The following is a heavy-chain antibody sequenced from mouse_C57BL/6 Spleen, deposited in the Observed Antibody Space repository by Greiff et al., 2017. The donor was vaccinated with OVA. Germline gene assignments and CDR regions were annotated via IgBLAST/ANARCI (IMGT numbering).Heavy chain of an antibody. J-gene: IGHJ1*03. D-gene: IGHD2-3*01. Sequence: VQLQQSGAELVRPGTSVKMSCKASGYTFTNYWIGWAKQRPGHGLEWIGDIYPGGGYTNYNEKFKGKATLTADKSSSTAYMQFSSLTSEDSAIYYFARSIYDGYYVRYFDVWGTGTTVTVSS. CDR3: ARSIYDGYYVRYFDV. CDR1: GYTFTNYW. CDR2: IYPGGGYT. V-gene: IGHV1-63*01.